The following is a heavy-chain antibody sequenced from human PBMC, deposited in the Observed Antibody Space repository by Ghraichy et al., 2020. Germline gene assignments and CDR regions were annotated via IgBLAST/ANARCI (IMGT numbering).Heavy chain of an antibody. CDR2: ISSSSSYI. CDR3: ARDPQGGLHMDV. CDR1: GFTFSSYS. V-gene: IGHV3-21*01. Sequence: GESLRLSCAASGFTFSSYSMNWVRQAPGKGLEWVSSISSSSSYIYYADSVKGRFTISRDNAKNSLYLQMNSLRAEDTAVYYCARDPQGGLHMDVWGQGTTVTVSS. J-gene: IGHJ6*02. D-gene: IGHD3-16*01.